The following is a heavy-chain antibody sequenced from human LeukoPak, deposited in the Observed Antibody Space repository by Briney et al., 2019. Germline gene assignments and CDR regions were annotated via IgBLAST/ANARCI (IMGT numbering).Heavy chain of an antibody. CDR1: GYSFLTYW. Sequence: GESLKISCKGSGYSFLTYWIAWVRQMPGKGLEWMGIIYPGDSDTRYSPSFQGQVTISADKSISTAYLQWSSLKASDTAMYYCATSVAVAGCFDCWGQGTLVTVSS. CDR2: IYPGDSDT. CDR3: ATSVAVAGCFDC. V-gene: IGHV5-51*01. D-gene: IGHD6-19*01. J-gene: IGHJ4*02.